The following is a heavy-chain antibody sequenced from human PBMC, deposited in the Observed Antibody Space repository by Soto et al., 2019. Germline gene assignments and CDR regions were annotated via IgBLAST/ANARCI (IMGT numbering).Heavy chain of an antibody. CDR2: ISGTGGST. V-gene: IGHV3-23*01. CDR1: GFTFSNYA. Sequence: EVQLLESGGGLVQPGGSLRLSCAASGFTFSNYAMTWVRQAPGKGLEWVSGISGTGGSTYYADSVRGRFTISRDNSKNTLYLQMNSLRAEDTAVYYCAKDLSTAIWYQLPMGLQHWGQGTLVTVSS. D-gene: IGHD2-2*01. CDR3: AKDLSTAIWYQLPMGLQH. J-gene: IGHJ1*01.